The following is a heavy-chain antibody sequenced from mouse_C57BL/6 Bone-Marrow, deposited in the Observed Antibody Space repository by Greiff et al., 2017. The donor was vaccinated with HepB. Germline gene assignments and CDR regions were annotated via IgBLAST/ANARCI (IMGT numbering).Heavy chain of an antibody. J-gene: IGHJ2*01. V-gene: IGHV1-54*01. CDR1: GYAFTNHL. CDR2: INPGSGGT. Sequence: QVQLQQSGAELVRPGTSVKVSCKASGYAFTNHLIEWVKQRPGQGLEWIGVINPGSGGTNYNEKFKGKATLTADKSSSTAYMQLSSLTSEDSAVYFCAREGGYWGQGTTLTVSS. CDR3: AREGGY.